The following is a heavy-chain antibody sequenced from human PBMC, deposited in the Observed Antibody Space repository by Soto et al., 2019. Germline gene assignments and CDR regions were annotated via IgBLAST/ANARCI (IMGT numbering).Heavy chain of an antibody. D-gene: IGHD3-16*01. V-gene: IGHV4-30-2*01. CDR3: ARAVAPYLGTWFDP. Sequence: QLQLQESGSGLVKPSQTLSLTCAVSGGSISSGNSYSWSWIRQPLGKGLEWIGSISHTGSTPYNPSLKGRVSMSVDKSKNQFSLKLSSVTAADTAVYFCARAVAPYLGTWFDPWGQGTLVSVSS. CDR2: ISHTGST. J-gene: IGHJ5*02. CDR1: GGSISSGNSYS.